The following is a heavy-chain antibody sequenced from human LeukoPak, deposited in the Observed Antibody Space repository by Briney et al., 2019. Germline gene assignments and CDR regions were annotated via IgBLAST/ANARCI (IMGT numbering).Heavy chain of an antibody. CDR3: ASYGDYGLSYFDY. J-gene: IGHJ4*02. CDR1: GFTFSSYW. D-gene: IGHD4-17*01. CDR2: INSDGSST. Sequence: GGSLRLSCAASGFTFSSYWMHWVRQAPGKGLVWVSRINSDGSSTSYADSVKGRFTISRDNAKNSLYLQMNSLRAEDTAVYYCASYGDYGLSYFDYWGQGTLVTVSS. V-gene: IGHV3-74*01.